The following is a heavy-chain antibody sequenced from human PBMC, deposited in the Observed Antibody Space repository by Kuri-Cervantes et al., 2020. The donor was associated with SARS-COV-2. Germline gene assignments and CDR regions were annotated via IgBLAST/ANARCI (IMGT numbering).Heavy chain of an antibody. D-gene: IGHD2-15*01. CDR3: ARGRGCRRAYYGMDV. V-gene: IGHV4-34*01. Sequence: ESLKISCAVYGESLSYYCWYGIRQPPGKGLEWIGKLNDSGSTHYNTGSPNYNPSLRSRVTISLDTSKNEFSPKMNSVTAADTAVYYWARGRGCRRAYYGMDVWGQGTTVTVSS. CDR1: GESLSYYC. J-gene: IGHJ6*02. CDR2: LNDSGST.